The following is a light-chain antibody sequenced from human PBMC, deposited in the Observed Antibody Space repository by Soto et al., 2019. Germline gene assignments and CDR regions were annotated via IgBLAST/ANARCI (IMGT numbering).Light chain of an antibody. CDR3: CSYAGSYTLI. V-gene: IGLV2-11*01. CDR1: SSDVGGYNY. J-gene: IGLJ2*01. CDR2: DVT. Sequence: QSALTQPRSVSGSPGQSVTISCTGTSSDVGGYNYVSWYQHLPGKAPKLMIYDVTERPSGVPDRFSGSKSGNTASLTISGLQVEDEADYYCCSYAGSYTLIFGGGTKLTVL.